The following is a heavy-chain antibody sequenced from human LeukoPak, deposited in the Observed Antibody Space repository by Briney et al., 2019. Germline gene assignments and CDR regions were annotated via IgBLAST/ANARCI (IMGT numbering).Heavy chain of an antibody. CDR3: ASFGDYYGSGSYLDPLEY. J-gene: IGHJ4*02. CDR1: GYTFTGYY. Sequence: ASVKVSCKASGYTFTGYYMHWVRQAPGQGLEWMGWINPNSGGTNYAQKFQGRVTMTRDTSISTAYMELSRLRSDDTAVYYCASFGDYYGSGSYLDPLEYWGQGTLVTVSS. V-gene: IGHV1-2*02. D-gene: IGHD3-10*01. CDR2: INPNSGGT.